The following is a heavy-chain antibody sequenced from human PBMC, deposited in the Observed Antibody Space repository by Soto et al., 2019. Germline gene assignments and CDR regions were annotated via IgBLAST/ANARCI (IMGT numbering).Heavy chain of an antibody. Sequence: QVQLVQSGAEVKKPGSSVKVSCKASGGTFSSYAISWVRQAPGQGLEWMGGIISISGTANYAQKIQGRVTITADESTSTAYMELSSLRSEDTAVYYCARSQGSSTSLEIYDYYYYGMEVWGQGTTVTVSS. V-gene: IGHV1-69*01. CDR1: GGTFSSYA. CDR3: ARSQGSSTSLEIYDYYYYGMEV. J-gene: IGHJ6*02. D-gene: IGHD2-2*01. CDR2: IISISGTA.